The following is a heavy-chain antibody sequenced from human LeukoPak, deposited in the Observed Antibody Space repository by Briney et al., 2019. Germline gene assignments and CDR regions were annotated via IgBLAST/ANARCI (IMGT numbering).Heavy chain of an antibody. D-gene: IGHD1-26*01. V-gene: IGHV3-7*01. CDR2: IKQDGSEK. Sequence: GGSLRLSCGTSGFTFSDSWMTWVRQAPGKGLEWVANIKQDGSEKYYVDSVKGRFTISRDNARNSLYLQMNSLRAEDTAVYYCARNSGSHPWGQGTLVTVSS. J-gene: IGHJ5*02. CDR1: GFTFSDSW. CDR3: ARNSGSHP.